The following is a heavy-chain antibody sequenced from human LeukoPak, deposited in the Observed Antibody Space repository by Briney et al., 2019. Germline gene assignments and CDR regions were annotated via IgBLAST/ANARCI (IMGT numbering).Heavy chain of an antibody. V-gene: IGHV4-38-2*02. Sequence: SETLSLTCTVSGSSITRGDYWGWIRQPPGKGLEWIGAIYHSGSTYYNPSLKSRVTISVDTSKNQFSLKLSSVTAADTAVYYCAKAARPSFAYYMDVWGKGTTVTVSS. CDR3: AKAARPSFAYYMDV. CDR2: IYHSGST. D-gene: IGHD6-6*01. J-gene: IGHJ6*03. CDR1: GSSITRGDY.